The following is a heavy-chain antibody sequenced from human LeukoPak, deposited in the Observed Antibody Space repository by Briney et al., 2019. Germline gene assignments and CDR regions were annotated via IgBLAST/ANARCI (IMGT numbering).Heavy chain of an antibody. J-gene: IGHJ3*01. Sequence: PGGSLRLSCAASGFDFSSNWMHWVRQVPGEGLVWVSRIDPDASASTYADSVKGRFTISRDNAKNTLWLQMNSLRADDTAVYYCAGVRAGGNRAFDVWGQGTVVAVSS. D-gene: IGHD4-23*01. V-gene: IGHV3-74*01. CDR3: AGVRAGGNRAFDV. CDR1: GFDFSSNW. CDR2: IDPDASAS.